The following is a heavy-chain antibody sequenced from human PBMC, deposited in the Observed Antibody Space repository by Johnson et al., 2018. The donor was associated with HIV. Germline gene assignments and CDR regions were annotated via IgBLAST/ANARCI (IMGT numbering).Heavy chain of an antibody. CDR1: GFTFSSYW. CDR2: IKHDGSEK. Sequence: VQLVESGGGLVQPGGSLRLSCAASGFTFSSYWMSWVRQAPGKGLEWVANIKHDGSEKYYVDSVKGRFTISRDNSKNTLYLQMNSLRAEDTAVYYCATSTASDALDIWGQGTMVTVSS. CDR3: ATSTASDALDI. D-gene: IGHD1-1*01. V-gene: IGHV3-7*01. J-gene: IGHJ3*02.